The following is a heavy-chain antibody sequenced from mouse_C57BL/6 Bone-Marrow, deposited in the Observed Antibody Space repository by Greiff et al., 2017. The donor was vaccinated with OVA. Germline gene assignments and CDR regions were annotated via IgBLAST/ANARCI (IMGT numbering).Heavy chain of an antibody. CDR3: ARDYSNYVMDY. J-gene: IGHJ4*01. V-gene: IGHV7-1*01. Sequence: EVKVVESGGGLVQSGRSLRLSCATSGFTFSDFYMEWVRQAPGKGLEWIAASRNKANDYTTEYSASVKGRFIVSRDTSQSILYLQMNALRAEDTAIYYCARDYSNYVMDYWGQGTSVTVSS. D-gene: IGHD2-5*01. CDR2: SRNKANDYTT. CDR1: GFTFSDFY.